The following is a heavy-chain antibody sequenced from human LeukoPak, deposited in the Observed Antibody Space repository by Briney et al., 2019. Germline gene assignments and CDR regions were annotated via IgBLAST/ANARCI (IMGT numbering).Heavy chain of an antibody. CDR1: GHTFTGYY. D-gene: IGHD3-10*02. V-gene: IGHV1-2*02. Sequence: ASVKVSCKASGHTFTGYYVYWVRQAPGQGLEWMGWMNPNVGGANFPQKFQGRVTVTSDPAISAAYMELRRLRSGDTAVYYCARGVFGESLESWGQGTLVTVSS. J-gene: IGHJ4*02. CDR2: MNPNVGGA. CDR3: ARGVFGESLES.